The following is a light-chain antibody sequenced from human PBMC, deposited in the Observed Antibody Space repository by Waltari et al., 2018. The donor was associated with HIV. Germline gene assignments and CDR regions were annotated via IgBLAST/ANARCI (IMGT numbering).Light chain of an antibody. CDR3: SSYTTTTSYVL. CDR2: DVS. Sequence: QSALTQPPSVSASSGQAVPISCTGTPSAMGFFHRASSYQQPPGTAPTLLIYDVSHRPSGVPDRFSGSKSGNTASLSIAGLQAEDEADYFCSSYTTTTSYVLFGGGTKLTVL. J-gene: IGLJ3*02. V-gene: IGLV2-18*02. CDR1: PSAMGFFHR.